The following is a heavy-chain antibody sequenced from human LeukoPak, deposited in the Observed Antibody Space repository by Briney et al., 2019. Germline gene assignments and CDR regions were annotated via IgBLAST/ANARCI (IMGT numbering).Heavy chain of an antibody. J-gene: IGHJ4*02. CDR3: ARAPSTSLGNDY. Sequence: SETLSLTCAVYGGSFSGYCWSWIRQPPGKGLEWIGEINHSGSTNYNPSLESRVTISVDTSKNQFSLKLSSVTAADTAVYYCARAPSTSLGNDYWGQGTLVTVSS. CDR1: GGSFSGYC. CDR2: INHSGST. D-gene: IGHD2-2*01. V-gene: IGHV4-34*01.